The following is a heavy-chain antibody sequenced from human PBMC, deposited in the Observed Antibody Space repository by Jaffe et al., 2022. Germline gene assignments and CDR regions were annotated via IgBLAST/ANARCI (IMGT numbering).Heavy chain of an antibody. J-gene: IGHJ4*02. D-gene: IGHD3-22*01. CDR2: ISSSGSTI. CDR3: ARGPVFYDSSGYYYSSQAY. CDR1: GFTFSSYE. Sequence: EVQLVESGGGLVQPGGSLRLSCAASGFTFSSYEMNWVRQAPGKGLEWVSYISSSGSTIYYADSVKGRFTISRDNAKNSLYLQMNSLRAEDTAVYYCARGPVFYDSSGYYYSSQAYWGQGTLVTVSS. V-gene: IGHV3-48*03.